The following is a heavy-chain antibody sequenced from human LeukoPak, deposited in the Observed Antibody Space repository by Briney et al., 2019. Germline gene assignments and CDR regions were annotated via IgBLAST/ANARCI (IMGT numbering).Heavy chain of an antibody. CDR2: MNPNSGNT. J-gene: IGHJ5*02. D-gene: IGHD3-3*01. CDR1: GYTFTSYD. Sequence: ASVTVSCKASGYTFTSYDINWVRQATGQGLEWMGWMNPNSGNTGYAQKFQGRVTMTRNTSISTAYMELSSLRSEDTAVYYCARGAYYDFWSGYIGWFDPWGQGTLVTVSS. V-gene: IGHV1-8*01. CDR3: ARGAYYDFWSGYIGWFDP.